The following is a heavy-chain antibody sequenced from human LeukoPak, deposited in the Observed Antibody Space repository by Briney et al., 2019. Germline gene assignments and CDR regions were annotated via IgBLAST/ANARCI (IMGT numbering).Heavy chain of an antibody. V-gene: IGHV2-70*04. CDR2: IDWNDDK. J-gene: IGHJ5*02. CDR1: GFSLSTTGMR. CDR3: ARSSLQYGSGSYYRSGDWFDP. Sequence: RESGPALVEPTQTLTLTCTVSGFSLSTTGMRVSWIRQPPGKALEWLARIDWNDDKFYSTSLKTRLTISRATSKNQVVLTLTNMAPVDTATYYCARSSLQYGSGSYYRSGDWFDPWGQGTLVTVSS. D-gene: IGHD3-10*01.